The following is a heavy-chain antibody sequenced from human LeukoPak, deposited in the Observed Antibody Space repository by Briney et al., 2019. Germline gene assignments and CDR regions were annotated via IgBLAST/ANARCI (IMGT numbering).Heavy chain of an antibody. CDR3: ARDAARITIFGVAGYFDY. D-gene: IGHD3-3*01. V-gene: IGHV1-3*01. CDR2: INAGNGNT. Sequence: ASVKVSCKASGYTFSSYAMHWVRQAPGQRLEWMGWINAGNGNTKYSQKFQGRVTITRDTSANTAYMVLSSLRSEDTAVYYCARDAARITIFGVAGYFDYWGQETLVTVSS. J-gene: IGHJ4*02. CDR1: GYTFSSYA.